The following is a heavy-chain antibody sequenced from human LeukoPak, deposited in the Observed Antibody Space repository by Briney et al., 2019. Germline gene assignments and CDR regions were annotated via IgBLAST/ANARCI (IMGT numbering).Heavy chain of an antibody. CDR3: ATKQWLAPPPDS. CDR1: GFTFSNYW. J-gene: IGHJ4*02. Sequence: AGSLTLSCSASGFTFSNYWMLWVRQAPGQGLESGSRINTDGTVTTYADSVKGRFTVSRDNADNTMLLQMNSVRDEDTAVYYCATKQWLAPPPDSWGQGTPVTVSS. D-gene: IGHD6-19*01. CDR2: INTDGTVT. V-gene: IGHV3-74*01.